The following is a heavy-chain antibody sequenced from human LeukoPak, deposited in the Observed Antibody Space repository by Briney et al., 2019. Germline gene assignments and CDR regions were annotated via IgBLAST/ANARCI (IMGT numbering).Heavy chain of an antibody. CDR3: AKDRTWWLAHFDY. J-gene: IGHJ4*02. V-gene: IGHV3-23*01. CDR2: ISGSGGSS. Sequence: GGSLRLSCAASGFTFSSYAMSWVRQAPGKGLEWVSAISGSGGSSYYADSVKGRFTISRDNSKNTLYLQMNSLRAEDTAVYYCAKDRTWWLAHFDYWGQGTLVTVSS. CDR1: GFTFSSYA. D-gene: IGHD6-19*01.